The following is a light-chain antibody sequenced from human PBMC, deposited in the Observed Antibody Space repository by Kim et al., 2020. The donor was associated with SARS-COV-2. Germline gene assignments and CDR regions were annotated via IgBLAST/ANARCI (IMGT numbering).Light chain of an antibody. CDR1: ALPKQY. CDR2: KDS. Sequence: SYELTQPPSVSVSPGQTARITCSGDALPKQYAYWYQQKPGQAPVLVIYKDSERPSGIPERFSGSSSGTPVTLTISGVQAEDEADYYCQSADSSGTCWVFG. V-gene: IGLV3-25*03. J-gene: IGLJ3*02. CDR3: QSADSSGTCWV.